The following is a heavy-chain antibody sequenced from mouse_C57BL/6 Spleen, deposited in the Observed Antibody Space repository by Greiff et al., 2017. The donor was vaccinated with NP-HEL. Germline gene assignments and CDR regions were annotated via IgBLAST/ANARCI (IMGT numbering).Heavy chain of an antibody. D-gene: IGHD1-1*01. CDR3: TRGAYGSSYWYFDV. CDR1: GYTFTDYE. V-gene: IGHV1-15*01. CDR2: IDPETGGT. Sequence: QVQLQQSGAELVRPGASVTLSCKASGYTFTDYEMHWVKQTPVHGLEWIGAIDPETGGTAYNQKFKGKAILTADKSSSTAYMELRSLTSDDSAVYYGTRGAYGSSYWYFDVWGTGTTVTVSS. J-gene: IGHJ1*03.